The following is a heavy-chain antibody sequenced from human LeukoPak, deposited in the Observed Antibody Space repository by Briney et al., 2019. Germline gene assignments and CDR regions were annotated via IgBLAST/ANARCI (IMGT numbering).Heavy chain of an antibody. CDR2: IHYTGST. V-gene: IGHV4-59*01. Sequence: SETLSLTCTVSGGSISSYYWSWIRQSPGKGLECIGYIHYTGSTNYNPSLKSRVTISVETSKNQFSLKLSSVTAADTAVYYCARSRLLWFGEFSGMEDAFDIWGQGTMVTVSS. CDR1: GGSISSYY. J-gene: IGHJ3*02. CDR3: ARSRLLWFGEFSGMEDAFDI. D-gene: IGHD3-10*01.